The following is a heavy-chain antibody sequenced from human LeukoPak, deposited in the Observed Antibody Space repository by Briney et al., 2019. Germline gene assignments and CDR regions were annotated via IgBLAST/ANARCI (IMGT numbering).Heavy chain of an antibody. D-gene: IGHD1-26*01. CDR3: ARGQGGNYYLNYFDY. J-gene: IGHJ4*02. V-gene: IGHV4-59*01. CDR2: VYYSGST. Sequence: KPSETLSLTCTVSGGSISSYYWSWIRQPPGKGLEWIGYVYYSGSTNYNPSLKSRVTISVDTSRNQFSLKLTSVTAADTAVYYCARGQGGNYYLNYFDYWGQGALVTVSS. CDR1: GGSISSYY.